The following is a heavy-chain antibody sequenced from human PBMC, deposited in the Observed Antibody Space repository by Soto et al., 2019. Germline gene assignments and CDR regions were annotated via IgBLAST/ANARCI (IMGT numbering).Heavy chain of an antibody. CDR1: GFTFSSYA. Sequence: VGSLRLSCAASGFTFSSYAMHWVRQAPGKGLEWVAVISYDGSNKYYADSVKGRFTISRDNSKNTLYLQMNSLRAEDTAVYYCARDVLAGSPYYYYYYGMDVWGQGTTVTVSS. D-gene: IGHD1-26*01. J-gene: IGHJ6*02. CDR3: ARDVLAGSPYYYYYYGMDV. V-gene: IGHV3-30-3*01. CDR2: ISYDGSNK.